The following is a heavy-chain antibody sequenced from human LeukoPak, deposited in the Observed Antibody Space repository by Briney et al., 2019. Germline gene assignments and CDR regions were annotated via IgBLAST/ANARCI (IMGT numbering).Heavy chain of an antibody. D-gene: IGHD1-26*01. J-gene: IGHJ6*02. Sequence: SETLSLTCTVSGGSISSGGYYWSWIRQHPGKGLEWVGYIYYSGSTYYNPSLKSRVTISVDTSKNQFSLKLSSVTAADTAFYYCARLMSGSFYYYYYYGLDVWGQGTTVTVSS. CDR1: GGSISSGGYY. CDR3: ARLMSGSFYYYYYYGLDV. V-gene: IGHV4-31*03. CDR2: IYYSGST.